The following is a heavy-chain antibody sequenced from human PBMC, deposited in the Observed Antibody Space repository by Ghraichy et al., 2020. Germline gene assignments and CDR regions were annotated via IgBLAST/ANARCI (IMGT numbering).Heavy chain of an antibody. D-gene: IGHD2/OR15-2a*01. CDR1: RGSFSGYY. CDR3: ARGTNRDGLDV. J-gene: IGHJ6*02. CDR2: INHRGST. Sequence: SETRSLTCAVYRGSFSGYYWTWFRHPSGKGLEWIGEINHRGSTSYNPSLKSRIFILKDTSKNQLSLKLSSVTAADTAVYYCARGTNRDGLDVWGQRTTVTVSS. V-gene: IGHV4-34*01.